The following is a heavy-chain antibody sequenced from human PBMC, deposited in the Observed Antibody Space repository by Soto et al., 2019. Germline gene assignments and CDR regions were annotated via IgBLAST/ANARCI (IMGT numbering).Heavy chain of an antibody. V-gene: IGHV3-33*01. D-gene: IGHD3-22*01. CDR2: IYYDGSNK. CDR3: ARDSKDDSSGYYAGFDY. CDR1: GFTFSSYG. Sequence: PGGSMRLSSAVSGFTFSSYGMNWVRQAPGKGLEWVAAIYYDGSNKYYADSVRGRFTISRDNFKNTLYLHMNSLRAEDTAVYYCARDSKDDSSGYYAGFDYWGQGTLVTVSS. J-gene: IGHJ4*02.